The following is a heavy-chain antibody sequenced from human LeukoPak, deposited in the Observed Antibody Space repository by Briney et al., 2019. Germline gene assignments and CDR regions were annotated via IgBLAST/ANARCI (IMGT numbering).Heavy chain of an antibody. D-gene: IGHD2-2*01. CDR2: IYHSGST. CDR1: GGSISSSNW. Sequence: SETLSLTCAVSGGSISSSNWWSWVRQPPGKGLEWIGEIYHSGSTNYNPSLKSRVTISVDTSKNQFSLKLSSVTAADTAVYYCARDYGPAEYYFDYWGQGTLVTVSS. J-gene: IGHJ4*02. CDR3: ARDYGPAEYYFDY. V-gene: IGHV4-4*02.